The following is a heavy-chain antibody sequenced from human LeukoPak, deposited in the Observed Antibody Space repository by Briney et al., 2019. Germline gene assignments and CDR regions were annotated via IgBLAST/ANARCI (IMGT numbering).Heavy chain of an antibody. J-gene: IGHJ4*02. CDR1: GYTFTSYY. V-gene: IGHV1-46*01. Sequence: ASVKVSCKASGYTFTSYYMHWVRQAPGQGLEWMGIINPSGGSTSYAQKFQGRVTITTDESTSTAYMELSSLRSEDTAVYYCARDSSSWTYFDYWGQGTLVTVSS. D-gene: IGHD6-13*01. CDR3: ARDSSSWTYFDY. CDR2: INPSGGST.